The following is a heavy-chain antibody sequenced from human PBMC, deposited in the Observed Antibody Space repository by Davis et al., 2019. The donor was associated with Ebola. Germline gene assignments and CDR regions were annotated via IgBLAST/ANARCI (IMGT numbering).Heavy chain of an antibody. V-gene: IGHV1-2*06. CDR2: INPYSGGT. Sequence: ASVKVSCKASGYTFSTYGINWVRQAPGQGLEWMGRINPYSGGTNYAQKFQGRVTMTRDTSISTAYMELSSLRSDDTAVYYCARVRYCGGDCSKNYYYGMDVWGKGTTVTVSS. CDR3: ARVRYCGGDCSKNYYYGMDV. D-gene: IGHD2-21*02. CDR1: GYTFSTYG. J-gene: IGHJ6*04.